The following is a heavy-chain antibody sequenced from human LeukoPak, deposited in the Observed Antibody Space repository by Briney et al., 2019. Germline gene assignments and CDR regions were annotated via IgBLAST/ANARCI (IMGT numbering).Heavy chain of an antibody. D-gene: IGHD3-22*01. Sequence: GGSLRLSCAASGFTFSSYWMSWVRQAPGKGLEWVANIKQDGSEKYYVDSVKGRFTISRDNSKNTLYLQMNSLRAEDTAVYYCAKDRGYDSSGPLYYFDYWGQGTLVTVSS. CDR1: GFTFSSYW. V-gene: IGHV3-7*01. CDR2: IKQDGSEK. CDR3: AKDRGYDSSGPLYYFDY. J-gene: IGHJ4*02.